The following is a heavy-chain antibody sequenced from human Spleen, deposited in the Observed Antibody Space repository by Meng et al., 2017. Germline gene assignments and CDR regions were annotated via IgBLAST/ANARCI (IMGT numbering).Heavy chain of an antibody. CDR1: GGSVSDYY. J-gene: IGHJ4*02. V-gene: IGHV4-34*01. CDR2: INHSGST. D-gene: IGHD4-11*01. Sequence: QVALQQGGAGLLRPSGTLSLACVVSGGSVSDYYWSWIRQPPGKGLEWIGEINHSGSTNYNPSLESRATISVDTSQNNLSLKLSSVTAADSAVYYCARGPTTMAHDFDYWGQGTLVTVSS. CDR3: ARGPTTMAHDFDY.